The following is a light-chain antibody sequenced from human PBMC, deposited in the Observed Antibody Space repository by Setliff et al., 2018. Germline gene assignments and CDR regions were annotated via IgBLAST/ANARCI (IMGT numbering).Light chain of an antibody. V-gene: IGLV2-14*03. CDR3: SSFTTTKTLFV. CDR1: SSDVGAYNY. J-gene: IGLJ1*01. CDR2: DVS. Sequence: ALTQTASVSGSPGQSITISCTGTSSDVGAYNYVSWYQQHPGKAPKLLIYDVSNRPSGVSNRFSGSKSGNTASLTISGLQAEDEAEYYCSSFTTTKTLFVFGTGTKVTVL.